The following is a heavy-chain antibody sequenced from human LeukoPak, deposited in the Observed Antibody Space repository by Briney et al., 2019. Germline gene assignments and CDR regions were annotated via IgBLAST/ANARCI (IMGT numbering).Heavy chain of an antibody. Sequence: GESLKISCKGSGYTFTSYWIDWVRQMPGKGLEWMGIIYPGDSDTRYSPSFQGQVTISADKSISTAYLQWSSLKASDTAMYYCARSRAYSGYEKVYYFDYWGQGTLVTVSS. D-gene: IGHD5-12*01. J-gene: IGHJ4*02. CDR3: ARSRAYSGYEKVYYFDY. CDR1: GYTFTSYW. V-gene: IGHV5-51*01. CDR2: IYPGDSDT.